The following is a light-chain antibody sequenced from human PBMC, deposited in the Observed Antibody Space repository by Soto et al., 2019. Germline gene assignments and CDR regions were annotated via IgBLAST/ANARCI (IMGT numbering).Light chain of an antibody. CDR3: AAWDDSLNGPV. CDR2: NTS. CDR1: RINAGNNS. V-gene: IGLV1-44*01. Sequence: SSLTQPSSASATPGQRVATACSGSRINAGNNSVSCYQQFLGAAPNIRIYNTSQRPSGVPDRFSGSKSGTSASLAISGLQPEDEADYYCAAWDDSLNGPVFGGGTKLTVL. J-gene: IGLJ2*01.